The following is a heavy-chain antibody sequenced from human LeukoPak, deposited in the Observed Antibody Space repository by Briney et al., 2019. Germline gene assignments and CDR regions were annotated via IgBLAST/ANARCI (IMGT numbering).Heavy chain of an antibody. J-gene: IGHJ4*02. CDR1: GFTFSNYW. V-gene: IGHV3-7*03. CDR2: IKQDGSEI. CDR3: ARDRKWLVRSPLDY. D-gene: IGHD6-19*01. Sequence: PGGSLRLSCAASGFTFSNYWMTWVRQAPGKGLEWVATIKQDGSEIYYVDSVRGRFTISRDNAKNSLYLQLNSLRSDDTAVYYCARDRKWLVRSPLDYWGQGTLVTVSS.